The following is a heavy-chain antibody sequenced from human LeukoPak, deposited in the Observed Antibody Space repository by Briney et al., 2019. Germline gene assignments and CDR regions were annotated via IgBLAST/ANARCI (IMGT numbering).Heavy chain of an antibody. CDR3: ARDDGYSPWDYYCGMDV. Sequence: GGSLRLSCAAPGFTFSSYWMSWVRQAPGKGLEWVANIKQDGSEKYYVDSVKGRFTISRDNAKNSLYLQMNSLRAEDTAVYYCARDDGYSPWDYYCGMDVWGQGTTVTVSS. CDR1: GFTFSSYW. V-gene: IGHV3-7*01. CDR2: IKQDGSEK. D-gene: IGHD2-15*01. J-gene: IGHJ6*02.